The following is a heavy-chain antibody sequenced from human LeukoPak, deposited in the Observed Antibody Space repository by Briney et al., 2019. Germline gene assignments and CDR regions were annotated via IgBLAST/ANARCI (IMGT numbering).Heavy chain of an antibody. CDR1: GYTFTGYW. D-gene: IGHD4-23*01. CDR2: ISPGDSDT. CDR3: ARGRGATVITNFDY. Sequence: GESLKIFCKTSGYTFTGYWIGWGRQMPGKGLEWMGIISPGDSDTRYSPSFQGQVTMSADKSINTAYLQWGSLKASDTAMYYCARGRGATVITNFDYWGQGTLVTVSS. J-gene: IGHJ4*02. V-gene: IGHV5-51*01.